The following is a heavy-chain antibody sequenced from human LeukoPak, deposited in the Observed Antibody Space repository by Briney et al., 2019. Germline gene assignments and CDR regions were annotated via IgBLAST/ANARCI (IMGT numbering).Heavy chain of an antibody. CDR2: ISYDGSNK. J-gene: IGHJ4*02. CDR1: GFTFSSYG. Sequence: GGSLRLSCAASGFTFSSYGMHWVRQAPGKGLEWVAVISYDGSNKYYADSVKGRFTISRDNSKNTLYLQMNSLRAEDTAAYYCAKSGIVATDYFDYWGQGTLVTVSS. D-gene: IGHD5-12*01. CDR3: AKSGIVATDYFDY. V-gene: IGHV3-30*18.